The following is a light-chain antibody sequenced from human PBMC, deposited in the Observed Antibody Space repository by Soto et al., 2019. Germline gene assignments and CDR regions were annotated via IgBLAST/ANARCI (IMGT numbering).Light chain of an antibody. CDR2: GAS. Sequence: EIVMTQSPATLSLSPGERSTLSCRASQNVGSNLAWYQQKPGQAPRLLIYGASSRATGIPDRFSGSGSGTDFTLTISRLEPEDFAVYYCQQYGSSPLTFGGGTKVDIK. CDR1: QNVGSN. V-gene: IGKV3-20*01. J-gene: IGKJ4*01. CDR3: QQYGSSPLT.